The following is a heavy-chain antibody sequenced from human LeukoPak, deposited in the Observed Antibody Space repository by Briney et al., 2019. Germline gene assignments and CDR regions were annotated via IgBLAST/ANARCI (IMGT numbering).Heavy chain of an antibody. Sequence: GRSLRLSCAASGFTFSSYAMHWVRQAPGKGLEWVAVISYDGSNKYYADSVKGRFTISRDNSKNTLYLQMNSLGAEDTAVYYCARGGNAATYWGQGTLVTVSS. CDR2: ISYDGSNK. CDR3: ARGGNAATY. V-gene: IGHV3-30-3*01. J-gene: IGHJ4*02. CDR1: GFTFSSYA. D-gene: IGHD3-10*01.